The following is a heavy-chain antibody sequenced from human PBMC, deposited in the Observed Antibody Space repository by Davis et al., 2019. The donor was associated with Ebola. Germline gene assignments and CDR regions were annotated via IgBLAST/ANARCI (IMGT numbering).Heavy chain of an antibody. D-gene: IGHD2-2*01. CDR1: GFTLSGSA. V-gene: IGHV3-73*01. CDR2: IRSKANSYAT. J-gene: IGHJ6*02. CDR3: ASAAVSYYYYGMDV. Sequence: GGSLRLSCAASGFTLSGSAMHWVRQASGKGLEWVGRIRSKANSYATAYAASVKGRFTISRDNSKNTLYLQMNSLRAEDTAVYYCASAAVSYYYYGMDVWGQGTTVTVSS.